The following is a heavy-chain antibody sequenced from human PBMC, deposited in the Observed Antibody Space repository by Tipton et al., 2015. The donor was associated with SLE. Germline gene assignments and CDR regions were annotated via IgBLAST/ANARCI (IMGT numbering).Heavy chain of an antibody. V-gene: IGHV4-30-2*03. CDR2: IYYSGST. D-gene: IGHD3-3*01. J-gene: IGHJ6*02. CDR3: AIRFLEWLPRSYYYGMDV. CDR1: GGSISSGGDS. Sequence: TLSLTCAVSGGSISSGGDSWSWIRQPPGKGLEWIGSIYYSGSTYYNPSLKSRVTISVDTSKNQFSLKLSSVTAADTAVYYCAIRFLEWLPRSYYYGMDVWGQGTTVTVSS.